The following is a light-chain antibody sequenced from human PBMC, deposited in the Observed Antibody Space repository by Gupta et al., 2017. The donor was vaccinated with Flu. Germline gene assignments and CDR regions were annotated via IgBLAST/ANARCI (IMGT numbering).Light chain of an antibody. CDR1: HNIDNY. J-gene: IGKJ4*01. V-gene: IGKV1-39*01. CDR2: TAS. CDR3: QQTYTPPDVS. Sequence: DIVLTQSASSVSASVGDRVLISCRASHNIDNYLHWYQQKPGQAPVLLIETASTLQSWVPSRFSGTGSGTDFTLTITSLQPEDFATYYCQQTYTPPDVSFGGGTTVEI.